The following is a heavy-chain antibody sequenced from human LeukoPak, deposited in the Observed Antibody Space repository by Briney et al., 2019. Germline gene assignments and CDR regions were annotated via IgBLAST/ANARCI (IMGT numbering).Heavy chain of an antibody. CDR2: ISHDGNNK. CDR3: ARDPKRGFSYGWGAFDI. J-gene: IGHJ3*02. V-gene: IGHV3-30*04. Sequence: GGSLRLSCGASGFTFSNCALHWVRQAPGKGLEWVAIISHDGNNKYYADSVKGRFIISRDNSKNTLYLQMNSLRVEDTAVYFCARDPKRGFSYGWGAFDIWGRGTMVSVSS. CDR1: GFTFSNCA. D-gene: IGHD5-18*01.